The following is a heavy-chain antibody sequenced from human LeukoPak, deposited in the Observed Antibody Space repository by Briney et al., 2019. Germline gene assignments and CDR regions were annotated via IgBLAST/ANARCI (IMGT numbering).Heavy chain of an antibody. CDR1: GFTFSSHG. Sequence: PGGSLRLSCAASGFTFSSHGMNWVRQAPGKGLEWISGISGSGDITWYADSVKGRFSISRDNSASALFLDMDSLRTEDTAVYYCAKGLRWFGNFYFNFFDHWGQGILVTVSS. CDR2: ISGSGDIT. D-gene: IGHD3-10*01. V-gene: IGHV3-23*01. CDR3: AKGLRWFGNFYFNFFDH. J-gene: IGHJ4*02.